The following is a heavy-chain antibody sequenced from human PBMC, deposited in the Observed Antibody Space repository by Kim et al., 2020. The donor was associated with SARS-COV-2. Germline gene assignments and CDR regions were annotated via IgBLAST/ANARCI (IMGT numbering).Heavy chain of an antibody. Sequence: SETLSLTCTVSGGSISSYYWSWIRQPPRKGLEWIGYIYYSGSTNYNPSLKSRVTISVDTSKNQFSLKLSSVTAADTAVYYCARSAWFGEFPLGYWGQGTLVTVSS. CDR1: GGSISSYY. D-gene: IGHD3-10*01. V-gene: IGHV4-59*01. J-gene: IGHJ4*02. CDR2: IYYSGST. CDR3: ARSAWFGEFPLGY.